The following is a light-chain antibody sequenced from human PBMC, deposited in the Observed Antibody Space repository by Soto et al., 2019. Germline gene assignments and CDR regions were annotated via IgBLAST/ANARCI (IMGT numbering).Light chain of an antibody. CDR1: QSVANNY. CDR3: QQYGTSVLVA. Sequence: EIVLTQSPDSLSISPGERATLFCRASQSVANNYVAWYQQKPGQAPRLLIYDASRRATCIPDRFSGSGSGTDFTLTISRLEPEDFAVYYCQQYGTSVLVAFGGGTKVEIK. V-gene: IGKV3-20*01. J-gene: IGKJ4*01. CDR2: DAS.